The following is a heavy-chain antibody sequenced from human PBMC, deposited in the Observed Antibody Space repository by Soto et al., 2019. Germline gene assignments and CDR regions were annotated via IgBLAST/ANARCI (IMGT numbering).Heavy chain of an antibody. V-gene: IGHV5-51*01. CDR1: GYSFTSYW. CDR2: IYPGDSDT. Sequence: PGESLKISCKGSGYSFTSYWIGWVRQMPGKGLEWMGIIYPGDSDTRYSPSFQGQVTIPADKSISTAYLQWSSLKASDTAMYYCARRTDTAMDPDAFDIWGQGTMVTVSS. J-gene: IGHJ3*02. D-gene: IGHD5-18*01. CDR3: ARRTDTAMDPDAFDI.